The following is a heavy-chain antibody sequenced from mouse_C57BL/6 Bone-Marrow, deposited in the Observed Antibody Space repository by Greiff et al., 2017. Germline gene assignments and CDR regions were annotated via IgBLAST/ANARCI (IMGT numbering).Heavy chain of an antibody. Sequence: EVKLVESGEGLVKPGGSLKLSCAASGFTFRSYAMSWVRQTPEQRLEWVAYLSSGGDYLYHADTVKGRVTISRDNARNTLYLQMSSLKSEDTAMNYCTRRAICHYAMDYWGQGTSVTVSS. CDR3: TRRAICHYAMDY. CDR2: LSSGGDYL. V-gene: IGHV5-9-1*02. CDR1: GFTFRSYA. J-gene: IGHJ4*01.